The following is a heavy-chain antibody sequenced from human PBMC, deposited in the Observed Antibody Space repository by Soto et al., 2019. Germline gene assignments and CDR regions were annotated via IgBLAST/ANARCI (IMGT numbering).Heavy chain of an antibody. V-gene: IGHV3-23*01. CDR2: LSGSGATA. Sequence: EVQLLESGGGLVQPGASLRLSCAGSGFTFRSFAMTWVRQAPVKGLEWVSVLSGSGATAYYADYVRGRFAVSRANSKNTVHMQMNSLRVEDTAVYYCASESLYSYGAVYYYYAMDVWGQGTTVTVSS. CDR3: ASESLYSYGAVYYYYAMDV. D-gene: IGHD5-18*01. CDR1: GFTFRSFA. J-gene: IGHJ6*02.